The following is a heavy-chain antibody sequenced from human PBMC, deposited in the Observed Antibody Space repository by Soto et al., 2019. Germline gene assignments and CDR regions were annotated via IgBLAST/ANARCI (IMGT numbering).Heavy chain of an antibody. CDR1: GGTFSSYA. V-gene: IGHV1-69*13. CDR2: IIPIFGAA. CDR3: ARVLDGGAAATINWFDP. Sequence: ASVKVSCKASGGTFSSYAISWVRQAPGQGLEWMGGIIPIFGAANYAQKFQGRVTITADESTSTAYMELSSLRSEDTAVYYCARVLDGGAAATINWFDPWGQGTLVTVSS. D-gene: IGHD2-15*01. J-gene: IGHJ5*02.